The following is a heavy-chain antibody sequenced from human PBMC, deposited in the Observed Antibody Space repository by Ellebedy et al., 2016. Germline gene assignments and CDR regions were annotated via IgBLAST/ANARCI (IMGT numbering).Heavy chain of an antibody. CDR2: IYYSGST. CDR1: GGSISSGDYY. V-gene: IGHV4-30-4*01. CDR3: ARYGDYVAFDY. Sequence: SETLSLTCTVSGGSISSGDYYWSWIRQPPGKGLEWIGYIYYSGSTYYNPSLKSRVIISVDTSKNQFSLKLSSVTAADTAVYYCARYGDYVAFDYWGQGTLVTVSS. J-gene: IGHJ4*02. D-gene: IGHD4-17*01.